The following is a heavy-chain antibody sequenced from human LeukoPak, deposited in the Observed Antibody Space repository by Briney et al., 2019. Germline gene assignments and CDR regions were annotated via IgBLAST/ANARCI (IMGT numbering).Heavy chain of an antibody. CDR2: INPNSGGT. CDR1: GYTFTGYY. CDR3: ARFISSGWPRSIDYFDY. Sequence: ASVKVSCKASGYTFTGYYMHWVRQAPGQGLEWMGWINPNSGGTNYAQKFQGRVTMTRDTSISTAYMELSRLRSDDTAVYYCARFISSGWPRSIDYFDYWGQGTLVTVSS. J-gene: IGHJ4*02. D-gene: IGHD6-19*01. V-gene: IGHV1-2*02.